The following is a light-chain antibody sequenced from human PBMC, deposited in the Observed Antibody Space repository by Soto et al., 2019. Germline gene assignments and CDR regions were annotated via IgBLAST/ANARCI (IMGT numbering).Light chain of an antibody. V-gene: IGKV3-15*01. CDR2: GAS. CDR3: QQYNNWPPYT. J-gene: IGKJ2*01. Sequence: EIVMTQSPATLSVSPGERATLSCRASQSLSSNLAWYQQKPGQAPRLLIYGASTRATGIPARFSGSGSGTEFTLTISSLQSEDFAVYYCQQYNNWPPYTFGQVTKLEIK. CDR1: QSLSSN.